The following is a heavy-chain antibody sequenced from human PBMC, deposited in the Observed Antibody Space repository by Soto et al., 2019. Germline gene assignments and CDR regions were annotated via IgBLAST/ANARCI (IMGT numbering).Heavy chain of an antibody. CDR2: MNPNSGNT. J-gene: IGHJ6*03. D-gene: IGHD2-2*01. Sequence: ASVKVSCKASGYTFTSYDINWVRQATGQGLEWMGWMNPNSGNTGYAQKFQGRVTMTRNTSISTAYMELSSLRSEDTAVYYCARVGCSSTSCYAYYYYYYMDVWGKGTTVTVSS. CDR1: GYTFTSYD. CDR3: ARVGCSSTSCYAYYYYYYMDV. V-gene: IGHV1-8*01.